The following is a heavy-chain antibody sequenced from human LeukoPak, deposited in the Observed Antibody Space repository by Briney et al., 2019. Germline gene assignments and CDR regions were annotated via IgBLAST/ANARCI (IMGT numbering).Heavy chain of an antibody. J-gene: IGHJ6*03. Sequence: GASVKVSCKASGYTFTSYGISWVRQAPGQGLEWMGWISAYNGNTNYAQKLQGRVTMTTDTSTSTAYMELRSLRSDDTAVYYCARNYYDSSGYYYANYYYMDVWGKGTTVTVSS. CDR1: GYTFTSYG. V-gene: IGHV1-18*01. CDR2: ISAYNGNT. CDR3: ARNYYDSSGYYYANYYYMDV. D-gene: IGHD3-22*01.